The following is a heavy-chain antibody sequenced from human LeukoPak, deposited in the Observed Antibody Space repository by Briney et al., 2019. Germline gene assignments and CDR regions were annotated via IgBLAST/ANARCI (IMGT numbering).Heavy chain of an antibody. V-gene: IGHV4-4*02. CDR2: IYHSGST. J-gene: IGHJ4*02. CDR1: GGSISSSNW. Sequence: SETLSLTCAVSGGSISSSNWWSWVRQPPGKGLEWIGEIYHSGSTNYNPSLKSRVTISVDTSKNQFSLKLSSVTAADTAVYYCARELIAVAGTWGQGTLVTVSS. CDR3: ARELIAVAGT. D-gene: IGHD6-19*01.